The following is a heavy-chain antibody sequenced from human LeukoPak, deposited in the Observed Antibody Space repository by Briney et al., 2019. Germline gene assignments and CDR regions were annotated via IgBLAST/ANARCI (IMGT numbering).Heavy chain of an antibody. CDR2: ISSSSSYI. CDR3: AREALVGATREAAFDI. CDR1: GFTFSSHS. J-gene: IGHJ3*02. Sequence: GGSLRLSCAASGFTFSSHSMDWVRQAPGKGLEWVSSISSSSSYIYYADSVKGRFTISRDNAKSSLYLQMNSLRAEDTAVYYCAREALVGATREAAFDIWGQGTMVTVSS. D-gene: IGHD1-26*01. V-gene: IGHV3-21*01.